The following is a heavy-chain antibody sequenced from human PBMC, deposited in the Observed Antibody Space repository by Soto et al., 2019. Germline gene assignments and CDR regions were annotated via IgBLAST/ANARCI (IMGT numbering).Heavy chain of an antibody. CDR2: IYYSGST. CDR3: ARKTSVTAADLDYYGMDV. V-gene: IGHV4-39*01. Sequence: SETLSLTCTVSGGSISSSSYYWGWIRQPPGKGLEWIGSIYYSGSTYYNPSLKSRVTISVDTSKNQFSLKLSSVTAADTAVYYCARKTSVTAADLDYYGMDVWGQGTTVT. CDR1: GGSISSSSYY. J-gene: IGHJ6*02. D-gene: IGHD2-21*02.